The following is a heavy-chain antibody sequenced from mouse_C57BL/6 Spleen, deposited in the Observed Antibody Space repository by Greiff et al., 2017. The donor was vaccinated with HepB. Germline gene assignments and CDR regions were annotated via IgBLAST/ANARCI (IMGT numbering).Heavy chain of an antibody. D-gene: IGHD1-1*01. Sequence: EVQWVESGGDLVKPGGSLKLSCAASGFTFSSYGMSWVRQTPDKRLEWVATISSGGSYTYYPDSVKGRFTISRDNAKNTLYLQMSSLKSEDTAMYYCARHVVAYYYAMDYWGQGTSVTVSS. CDR3: ARHVVAYYYAMDY. J-gene: IGHJ4*01. CDR2: ISSGGSYT. V-gene: IGHV5-6*01. CDR1: GFTFSSYG.